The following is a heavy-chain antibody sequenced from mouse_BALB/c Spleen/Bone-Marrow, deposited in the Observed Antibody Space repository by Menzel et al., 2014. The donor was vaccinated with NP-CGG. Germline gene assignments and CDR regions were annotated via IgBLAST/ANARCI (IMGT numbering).Heavy chain of an antibody. J-gene: IGHJ3*01. CDR1: GFTFSDYY. D-gene: IGHD2-14*01. Sequence: EVMLVESGGGLVQPGGSLKLSCATSGFTFSDYYMYWVRQTPEKRLEWVAYVSNGGGSAYYPDTVKGRFTISRDNDKNTPYLQMSRLKSEDTAVYYCARHDYRYDTWFAYWGQGTLVTVSA. CDR3: ARHDYRYDTWFAY. CDR2: VSNGGGSA. V-gene: IGHV5-12*02.